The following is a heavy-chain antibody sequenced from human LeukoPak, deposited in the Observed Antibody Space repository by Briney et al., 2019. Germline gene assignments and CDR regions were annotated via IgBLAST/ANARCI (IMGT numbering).Heavy chain of an antibody. CDR1: GYTFSNYY. CDR2: INPSGGST. D-gene: IGHD6-19*01. J-gene: IGHJ4*02. V-gene: IGHV1-46*01. CDR3: ARALYGSAFAIGY. Sequence: APVKVSCKASGYTFSNYYIHWVRQAPGQGLEWMGIINPSGGSTSYAQKFQGRVTMTTDTSMPTVYMELSSLRSEDTAVYHCARALYGSAFAIGYWGQGTLVTVSS.